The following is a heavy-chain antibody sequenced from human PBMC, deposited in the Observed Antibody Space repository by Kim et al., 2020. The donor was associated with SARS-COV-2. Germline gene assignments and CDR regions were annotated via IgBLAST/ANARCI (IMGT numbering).Heavy chain of an antibody. CDR3: ARDGYNLDAFDV. Sequence: KYCGDSVKGRFTVSRDNAKNSLYLQMNSLRAEDTAVYYCARDGYNLDAFDVWGQGTMVTVSS. J-gene: IGHJ3*01. V-gene: IGHV3-7*01. D-gene: IGHD5-12*01. CDR2: K.